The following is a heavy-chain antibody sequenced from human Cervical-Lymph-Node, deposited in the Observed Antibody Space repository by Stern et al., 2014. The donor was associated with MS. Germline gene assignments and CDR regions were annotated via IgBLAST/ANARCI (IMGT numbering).Heavy chain of an antibody. CDR3: AGALAAAGYAY. D-gene: IGHD6-25*01. CDR2: ILPILGIP. CDR1: GDSFNSYT. J-gene: IGHJ4*02. V-gene: IGHV1-69*09. Sequence: QVQLVQSGAEVRKPGSSVKVSCSVSGDSFNSYTISWVRQAPGQGLEWLGRILPILGIPNYAQRFQGRVTIIADKSTSTVYMELSGLKFEDTAVYYCAGALAAAGYAYWGQGTLVSVSS.